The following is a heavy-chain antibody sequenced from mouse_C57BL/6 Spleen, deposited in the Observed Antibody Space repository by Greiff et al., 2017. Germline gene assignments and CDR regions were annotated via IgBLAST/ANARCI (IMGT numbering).Heavy chain of an antibody. CDR3: ATSYYYGRGFAY. V-gene: IGHV1-52*01. J-gene: IGHJ3*01. Sequence: QVQLQQPGAELVRPGSSVKLSCKASGYTFTSYWMHWVKQRPIQGLEWTGNIDPSDSETHYNQKFKDKATLTVDKSSSTAYMQLSSLTSEDSAVYYCATSYYYGRGFAYWGQGTLVTVSA. CDR1: GYTFTSYW. D-gene: IGHD1-1*01. CDR2: IDPSDSET.